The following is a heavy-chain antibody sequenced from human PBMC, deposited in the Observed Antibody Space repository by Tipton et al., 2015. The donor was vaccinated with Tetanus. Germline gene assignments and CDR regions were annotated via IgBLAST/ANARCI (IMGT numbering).Heavy chain of an antibody. D-gene: IGHD4-17*01. J-gene: IGHJ1*01. CDR2: IYYSGST. Sequence: TLSLTCTVSGGSISSGGYYWSWIRQHPGKGLEWIGYIYYSGSTYYNPSLKSRVTISVDTSKNQFSLKLSSVTAADTAVYYCARAPDYGDYGPPACFQHWGQGPLVTVSS. V-gene: IGHV4-31*03. CDR3: ARAPDYGDYGPPACFQH. CDR1: GGSISSGGYY.